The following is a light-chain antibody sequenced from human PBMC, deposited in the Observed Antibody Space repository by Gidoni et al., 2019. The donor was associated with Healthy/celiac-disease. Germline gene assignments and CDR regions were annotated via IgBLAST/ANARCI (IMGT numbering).Light chain of an antibody. V-gene: IGKV3-15*01. J-gene: IGKJ2*01. CDR1: QSVSSN. CDR3: QQYNNWPPYT. CDR2: GAS. Sequence: EIVMTQSPATLSVSPGERATLSCRASQSVSSNLAWYQQKTGQAPRLLIYGASTRATGIPATFSGSGSGAEFTLTISSLQSEDFAVYYCQQYNNWPPYTFGQGTKLEIK.